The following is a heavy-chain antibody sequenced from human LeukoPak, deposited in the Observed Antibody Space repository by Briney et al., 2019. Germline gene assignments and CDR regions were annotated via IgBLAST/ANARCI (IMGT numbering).Heavy chain of an antibody. V-gene: IGHV4-39*07. CDR3: ARAGTTVTRSPFDY. CDR1: GGSISSSSYY. Sequence: SETLSLTCTVSGGSISSSSYYWGWIRQPPGKGLEWIGSIYYSGSTYYNPSLKSRVTISVDTSKNQFSLKLSSVTAADAAVYYCARAGTTVTRSPFDYWGQGTLVTVSS. D-gene: IGHD4-17*01. J-gene: IGHJ4*02. CDR2: IYYSGST.